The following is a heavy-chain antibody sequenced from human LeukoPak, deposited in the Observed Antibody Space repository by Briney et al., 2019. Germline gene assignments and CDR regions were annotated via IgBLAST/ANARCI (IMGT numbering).Heavy chain of an antibody. J-gene: IGHJ6*02. D-gene: IGHD3-22*01. Sequence: ASVKVSCTASGYTFTGYYMHWVRQAPGQGLEWMGWINPNSGGTNYAQKSQGRVTMTRDTSISTAYMELSRLRSDDTAVYYCARMNYYDSSGTYYYYGMDVWGQGTTVTVSS. CDR2: INPNSGGT. V-gene: IGHV1-2*02. CDR3: ARMNYYDSSGTYYYYGMDV. CDR1: GYTFTGYY.